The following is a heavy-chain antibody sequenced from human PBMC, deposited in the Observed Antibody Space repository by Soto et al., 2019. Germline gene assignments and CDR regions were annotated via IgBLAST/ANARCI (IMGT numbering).Heavy chain of an antibody. D-gene: IGHD6-19*01. Sequence: DVRLVESGGGLVQPGGSLRLSCAASSFTFSSYWLSWVGQAPGKGLEWVATIKQDGSENYYVDSVKGRFTISRDNAKNSLYLQMSSLRADDTAVYYCARDGPFISVAAPAFQYAMDVWGQGTTVTVS. CDR3: ARDGPFISVAAPAFQYAMDV. J-gene: IGHJ6*02. CDR1: SFTFSSYW. V-gene: IGHV3-7*03. CDR2: IKQDGSEN.